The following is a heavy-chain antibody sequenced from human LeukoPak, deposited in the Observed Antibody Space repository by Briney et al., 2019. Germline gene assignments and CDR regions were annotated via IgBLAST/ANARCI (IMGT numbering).Heavy chain of an antibody. Sequence: SETLSLTCTVSGGSISSSSYYWGWIRQPPGKGLEWLGSIYYSGSTYYNPSLKSRVTISVDTSKNQFSLKLSSVTAADTAVYYCARDSSGYYRIDYWGQGTLVTVSS. CDR2: IYYSGST. CDR3: ARDSSGYYRIDY. CDR1: GGSISSSSYY. V-gene: IGHV4-39*02. J-gene: IGHJ4*02. D-gene: IGHD3-22*01.